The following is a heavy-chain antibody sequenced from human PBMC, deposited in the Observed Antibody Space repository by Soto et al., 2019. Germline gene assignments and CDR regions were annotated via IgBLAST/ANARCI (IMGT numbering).Heavy chain of an antibody. V-gene: IGHV4-59*08. CDR2: IYYSGSS. J-gene: IGHJ4*02. CDR3: AKQNNEHRNFLAY. D-gene: IGHD1-1*01. Sequence: SETLSLTCTVSGGSISGYYWSWIRQPPGKGLEWIAYIYYSGSSNSNPSLKSRVTISVDTSKNQFSLKLSSVTAADTAVYYCAKQNNEHRNFLAYGGRGPRDPVSS. CDR1: GGSISGYY.